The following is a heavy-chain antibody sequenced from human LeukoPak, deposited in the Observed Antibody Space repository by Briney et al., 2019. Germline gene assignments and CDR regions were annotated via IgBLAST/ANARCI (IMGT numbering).Heavy chain of an antibody. D-gene: IGHD2-8*01. Sequence: GASLKISCKGSGSPFSSYWIGWVRRMPGKGLEWMGIIYPDDSDTRYSPSFQGQVTISADKSISTAYLQWSSLKASDTAMYYCARLAYCSNDVCYSNYYYSMDVWGKGTTVTVSS. J-gene: IGHJ6*03. V-gene: IGHV5-51*01. CDR1: GSPFSSYW. CDR3: ARLAYCSNDVCYSNYYYSMDV. CDR2: IYPDDSDT.